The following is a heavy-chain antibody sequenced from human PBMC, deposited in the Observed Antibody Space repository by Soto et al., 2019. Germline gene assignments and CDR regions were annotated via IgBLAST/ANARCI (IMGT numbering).Heavy chain of an antibody. J-gene: IGHJ5*02. CDR3: ARVAAEGWFDP. V-gene: IGHV3-21*01. CDR2: ISSSSSYI. D-gene: IGHD6-13*01. CDR1: GFTFSSYS. Sequence: PGGSLRLACAASGFTFSSYSMNWVRQAPGKGLEWVSSISSSSSYIYYADSVKGRFTISRDNAKNSLYLQMNSLRAEDTAVYYCARVAAEGWFDPWGQGTLVTVSS.